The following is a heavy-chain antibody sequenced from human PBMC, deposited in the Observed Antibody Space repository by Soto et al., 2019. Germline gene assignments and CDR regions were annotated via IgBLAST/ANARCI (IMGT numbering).Heavy chain of an antibody. CDR1: GDSVGNGPYY. Sequence: QVRLQESGPGLVKPSETLSLSCLVSGDSVGNGPYYWSWIRQSPGEGLEWIAYIYYSGSTNVNPSLESRVNISIDMSKNQFFLELRSVTAPDAAVYFCARVGSSCHSGGCYYYYGLGVWGQGTTVAISS. CDR3: ARVGSSCHSGGCYYYYGLGV. D-gene: IGHD2-15*01. CDR2: IYYSGST. V-gene: IGHV4-61*01. J-gene: IGHJ6*02.